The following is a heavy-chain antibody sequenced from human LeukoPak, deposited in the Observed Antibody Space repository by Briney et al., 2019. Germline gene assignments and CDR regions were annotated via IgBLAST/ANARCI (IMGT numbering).Heavy chain of an antibody. J-gene: IGHJ5*02. Sequence: GASVKVSCKASGYTFTSYDVNWVRQAPGQGLEWMGGIIPIFGTANYAQKFQGRVTITADESTSTAYMELSSLRSEDTAVYYCANLQMSVWFDPWGQGTLVTVSS. D-gene: IGHD1-1*01. CDR2: IIPIFGTA. CDR1: GYTFTSYD. CDR3: ANLQMSVWFDP. V-gene: IGHV1-69*13.